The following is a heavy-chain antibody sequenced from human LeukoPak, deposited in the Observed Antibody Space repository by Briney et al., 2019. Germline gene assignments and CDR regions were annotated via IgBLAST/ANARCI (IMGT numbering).Heavy chain of an antibody. D-gene: IGHD1-1*01. V-gene: IGHV3-23*01. CDR3: AREQQGRRAAFDY. Sequence: GGSLRLFCAASGFTYSIYAMSWVRQAPGKALEWVSAISGSGGSTYYADSVKGRFTISRDNTRNTLYLQMNSLRTEDTAVYYCAREQQGRRAAFDYWGQGTPVTVSS. J-gene: IGHJ4*02. CDR2: ISGSGGST. CDR1: GFTYSIYA.